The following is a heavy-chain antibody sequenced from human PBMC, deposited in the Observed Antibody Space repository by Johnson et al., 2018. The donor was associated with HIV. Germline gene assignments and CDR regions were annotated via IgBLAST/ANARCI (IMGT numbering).Heavy chain of an antibody. J-gene: IGHJ3*02. CDR2: LGGSGGTT. CDR3: AKYGGHGTYFSAFEI. Sequence: EVQLVESGGGLLQPGGSLILSCAASGFTFSSYAMSWVRQAPGKGLEWVSTLGGSGGTTYYADSVQGRFTVSRDNSKNPLFLQMTSLRAEDTAVYYCAKYGGHGTYFSAFEIWGQGTKVTVSS. V-gene: IGHV3-23*04. D-gene: IGHD1-26*01. CDR1: GFTFSSYA.